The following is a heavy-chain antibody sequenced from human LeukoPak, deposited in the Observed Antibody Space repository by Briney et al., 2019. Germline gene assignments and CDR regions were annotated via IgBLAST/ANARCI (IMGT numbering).Heavy chain of an antibody. D-gene: IGHD6-13*01. Sequence: GGSLRLSCAASGFTMNRYDMIWVRQAPGTGLQWISSFSSAFTGNYIYYADSVQGRFTISRDNAKNSLYLQMNSLRAEDTAMYYCARDVVAPGTARNYYYMDVWGKGTTVTVSS. CDR2: FSSAFTGNYI. J-gene: IGHJ6*03. CDR1: GFTMNRYD. CDR3: ARDVVAPGTARNYYYMDV. V-gene: IGHV3-21*04.